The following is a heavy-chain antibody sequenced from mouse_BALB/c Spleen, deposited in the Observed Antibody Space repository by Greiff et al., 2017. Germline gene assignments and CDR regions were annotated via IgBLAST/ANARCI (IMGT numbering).Heavy chain of an antibody. V-gene: IGHV5-17*02. J-gene: IGHJ3*01. CDR2: ISSGSSTI. CDR1: GFTFSSFG. D-gene: IGHD1-1*01. CDR3: ARPTSSSPFAY. Sequence: EVKLVESGGGLVQPGGSRKLSCAASGFTFSSFGMHWVRQAPEKGLEWVAYISSGSSTIYYADTVKGRFTISRDNPKNTLFLQMTSLRSEDTAMYYCARPTSSSPFAYWGQGTLVTVSA.